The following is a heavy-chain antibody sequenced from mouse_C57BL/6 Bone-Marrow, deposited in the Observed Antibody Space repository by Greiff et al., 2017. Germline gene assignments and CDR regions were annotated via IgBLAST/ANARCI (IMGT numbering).Heavy chain of an antibody. V-gene: IGHV5-17*01. CDR1: GFTFSDYG. Sequence: EVKVVESGGGLVKPGGSLKLSCAASGFTFSDYGMHWVRQAPEKGLEWVAYISSGSSTIYYADTVKGRFTISRDNAKNTLFLQMTSLRSEDTAMYYCARGGLPWFAYWGQGTLVTVSA. D-gene: IGHD2-4*01. CDR3: ARGGLPWFAY. CDR2: ISSGSSTI. J-gene: IGHJ3*01.